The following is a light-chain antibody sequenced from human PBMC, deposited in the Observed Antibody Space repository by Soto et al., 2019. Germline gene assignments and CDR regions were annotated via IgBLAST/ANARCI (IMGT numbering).Light chain of an antibody. Sequence: EIVLTQSPGTLSXXXXXXXTXXXRPXQSFSSNFLAWYQQKPGQAPRLLIYGASNRATGIPDRFSGSGSGTDFTLTISRLAPEDFAVYSCQQYGSSPPTWTFGQGTKVDIK. V-gene: IGKV3-20*01. CDR1: QSFSSNF. J-gene: IGKJ1*01. CDR3: QQYGSSPPTWT. CDR2: GAS.